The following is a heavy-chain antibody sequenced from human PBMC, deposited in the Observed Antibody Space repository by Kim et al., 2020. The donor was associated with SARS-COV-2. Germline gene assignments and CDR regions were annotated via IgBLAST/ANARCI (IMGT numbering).Heavy chain of an antibody. V-gene: IGHV4-61*01. CDR2: IYYSGST. CDR1: GSSVSSGSYY. J-gene: IGHJ4*02. Sequence: SETLSLTCTVSGSSVSSGSYYWSWIRQPPGKGLDYIGYIYYSGSTNYNPSLKSRVTISVDTSKNQFSLTLNSVTAADTAVYYCARLFRYFDYWGQGTLVTVSS. D-gene: IGHD2-21*01. CDR3: ARLFRYFDY.